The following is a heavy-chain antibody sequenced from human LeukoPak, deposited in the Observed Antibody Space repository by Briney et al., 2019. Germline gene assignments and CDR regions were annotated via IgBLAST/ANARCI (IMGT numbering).Heavy chain of an antibody. J-gene: IGHJ4*02. Sequence: EGSLRLSCAASGFTFSSYGMHWVRQAPGKGLEWVAVISYDGSNKYYADSVKGRFTISRDNSKNTLYLQMNSLRAEDTAVYYCAKARYSGYDTRGVVDYWGQGTLVTVSS. D-gene: IGHD5-12*01. CDR3: AKARYSGYDTRGVVDY. CDR2: ISYDGSNK. CDR1: GFTFSSYG. V-gene: IGHV3-30*18.